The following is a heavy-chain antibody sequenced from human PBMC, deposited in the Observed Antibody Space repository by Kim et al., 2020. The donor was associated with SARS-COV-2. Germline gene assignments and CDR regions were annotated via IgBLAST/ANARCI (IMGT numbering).Heavy chain of an antibody. CDR1: GGSFSGYY. Sequence: SETLSLTCAVYGGSFSGYYWSWIRQPPGKGLEWIGEINHSGSTNYNPSLKSRVTISVDTSKNQFSLKLSSVTAADTAVYYCARRGYCSSTSCRDWYFDLWGRGTLVTVSS. D-gene: IGHD2-2*01. V-gene: IGHV4-34*01. CDR2: INHSGST. CDR3: ARRGYCSSTSCRDWYFDL. J-gene: IGHJ2*01.